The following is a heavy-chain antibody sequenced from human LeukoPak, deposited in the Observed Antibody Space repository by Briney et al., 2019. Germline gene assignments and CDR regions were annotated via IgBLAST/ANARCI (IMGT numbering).Heavy chain of an antibody. CDR3: ARGPPPYSSSWYRFDY. Sequence: ASVKASCKASGYTFTSYGISWVRQAPGQGLEWMGWISAYNGNTNYAQKLQGRVTMTTDTSTSTAYMELRSLRSDDTAVYYCARGPPPYSSSWYRFDYWGQGTLVTVSS. J-gene: IGHJ4*02. CDR1: GYTFTSYG. V-gene: IGHV1-18*01. CDR2: ISAYNGNT. D-gene: IGHD6-13*01.